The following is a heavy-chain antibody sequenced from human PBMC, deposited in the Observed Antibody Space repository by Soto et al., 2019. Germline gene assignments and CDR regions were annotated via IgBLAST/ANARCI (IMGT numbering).Heavy chain of an antibody. J-gene: IGHJ4*02. Sequence: QVQLVQSGAEVKKPGASVKVSCKASGYPFSNDPITWLRQAPGQGLEWTGWVSAYNGNTNYAQKFKGRVTMTTDTSTGTAYMEIRSLGYDDTAVYFCARASRYYWNYIMYWGQGTLVTVSS. V-gene: IGHV1-18*01. CDR2: VSAYNGNT. D-gene: IGHD1-7*01. CDR3: ARASRYYWNYIMY. CDR1: GYPFSNDP.